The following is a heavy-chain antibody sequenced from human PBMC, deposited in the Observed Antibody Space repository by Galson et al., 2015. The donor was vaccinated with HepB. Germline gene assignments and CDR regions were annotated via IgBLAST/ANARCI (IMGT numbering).Heavy chain of an antibody. CDR2: INHSGST. CDR1: GGSFSGYY. J-gene: IGHJ5*02. CDR3: ARGRYCSSTSCYTRGKSYNWFDP. Sequence: ETLSLTCAVYGGSFSGYYWSWIRQPPGKGLEWIGEINHSGSTNYNPSLKSRVTISVDTSKNQFSLKLSSVTAADTAVYYCARGRYCSSTSCYTRGKSYNWFDPWGQGTLVTVSS. D-gene: IGHD2-2*02. V-gene: IGHV4-34*01.